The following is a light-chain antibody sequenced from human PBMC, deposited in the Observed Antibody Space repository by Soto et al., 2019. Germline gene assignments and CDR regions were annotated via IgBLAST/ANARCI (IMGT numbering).Light chain of an antibody. V-gene: IGKV3-20*01. CDR1: QSVSRNY. J-gene: IGKJ1*01. CDR2: GAS. Sequence: EIVLTQSPGTLSLSPGGRATLSCRASQSVSRNYVAWYQQKPGQSPRLLIYGASNRASGIPDRFSGSGSGTDFTLTISRLEPEDFAVYYCQQYGSSPRTFGQGTKVDIK. CDR3: QQYGSSPRT.